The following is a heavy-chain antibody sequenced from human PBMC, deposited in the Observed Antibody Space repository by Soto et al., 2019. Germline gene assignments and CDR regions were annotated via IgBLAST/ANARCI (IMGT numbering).Heavy chain of an antibody. CDR3: ARDGLCARLGRYSYVYAPQLYYGMDV. D-gene: IGHD5-18*01. CDR1: CG. CDR2: ISSYNDYT. V-gene: IGHV1-18*01. J-gene: IGHJ6*02. Sequence: CGISWVRQAPGQGLEWMGWISSYNDYTKYAQKLQGRVTLTTDTSTRTAYMELSSLRSDDTAAYFCARDGLCARLGRYSYVYAPQLYYGMDVRGQETRVTVPS.